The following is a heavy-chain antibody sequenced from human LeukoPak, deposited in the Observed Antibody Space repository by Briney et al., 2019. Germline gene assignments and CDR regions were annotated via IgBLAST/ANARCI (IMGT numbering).Heavy chain of an antibody. CDR2: ITTISHYI. CDR3: ARSGGPGTYHQLRYNWFDP. D-gene: IGHD3-10*01. V-gene: IGHV3-21*01. CDR1: GFTLSDYH. J-gene: IGHJ5*02. Sequence: GGSLRLSCAASGFTLSDYHMNWVRQAPGKGLEWLSSITTISHYIYYAGAVRGRFTISRDNTKNSLYLQMNSLRGEDTAVYYCARSGGPGTYHQLRYNWFDPWGQGTLVTVSS.